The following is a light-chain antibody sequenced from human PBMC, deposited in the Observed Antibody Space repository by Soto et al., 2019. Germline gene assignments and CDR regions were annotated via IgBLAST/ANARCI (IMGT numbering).Light chain of an antibody. J-gene: IGLJ3*02. V-gene: IGLV2-14*01. CDR2: DVN. CDR1: SSDVGGYNY. Sequence: QSALTQPASVSGSPGQSITIFCTGTSSDVGGYNYVSWYQQHPGKAPKLMIYDVNNRPSGVSNRFSGSKSGDTASLTISGLQAEDEADYYCSSYTRSTTLKVFGGGTKLTVL. CDR3: SSYTRSTTLKV.